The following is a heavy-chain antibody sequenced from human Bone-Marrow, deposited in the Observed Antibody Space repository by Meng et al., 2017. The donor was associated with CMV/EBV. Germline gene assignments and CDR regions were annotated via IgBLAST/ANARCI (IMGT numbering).Heavy chain of an antibody. CDR3: ASTVNYDSPGWGV. Sequence: SVKVSCKASGGTFSSYTISWVRQAPGQGLEWMGRIIPILGIANYAQKFQGRVTITADKSTSTAYMELSSLRSEDTAVYYCASTVNYDSPGWGVWGQGTTVTVSS. D-gene: IGHD3-3*01. CDR2: IIPILGIA. J-gene: IGHJ6*02. CDR1: GGTFSSYT. V-gene: IGHV1-69*02.